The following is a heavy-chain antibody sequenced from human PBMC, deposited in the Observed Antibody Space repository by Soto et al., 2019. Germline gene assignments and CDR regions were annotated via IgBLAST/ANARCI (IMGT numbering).Heavy chain of an antibody. D-gene: IGHD3-16*01. CDR3: ATPFRGYFDY. J-gene: IGHJ4*02. Sequence: EVQLVESGGGLVQPGGSLRLSCTASGFTFSTYSMHWVRQAPGKGLEWVSYISSSNSTIYYADSVKGRFTISRDNAKNLLYLQINSLRDEYTAVYYCATPFRGYFDYWGQGTLVTVSS. CDR1: GFTFSTYS. V-gene: IGHV3-48*02. CDR2: ISSSNSTI.